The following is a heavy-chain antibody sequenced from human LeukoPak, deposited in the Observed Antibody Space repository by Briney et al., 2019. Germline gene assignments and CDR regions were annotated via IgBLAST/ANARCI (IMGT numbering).Heavy chain of an antibody. Sequence: SETLSLTCAVSGGSISSGGYSWSWIRQPPGKGLEWIGYIYYSGSTYCNPSLKSRVTISVDTSKNQFSLKLSSVTAADTAVYYCARVLIAARSSSFDYWGQGTLVTVSS. CDR2: IYYSGST. CDR3: ARVLIAARSSSFDY. CDR1: GGSISSGGYS. J-gene: IGHJ4*02. D-gene: IGHD6-6*01. V-gene: IGHV4-30-4*07.